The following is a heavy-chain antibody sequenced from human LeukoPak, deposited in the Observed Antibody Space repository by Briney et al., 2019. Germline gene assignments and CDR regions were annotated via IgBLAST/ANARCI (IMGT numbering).Heavy chain of an antibody. CDR1: GFTFSNAW. J-gene: IGHJ3*02. Sequence: GGSLRLSCAASGFTFSNAWMSWVRQAPGKGLEWVGRIKSKTDGGTTDYAAPVKGRFTISRDDSKNTLYLQMNSLKTEDTAVYYCTLLAYCGGDCSYAFDIWGQGTMVTVSS. D-gene: IGHD2-21*01. V-gene: IGHV3-15*01. CDR2: IKSKTDGGTT. CDR3: TLLAYCGGDCSYAFDI.